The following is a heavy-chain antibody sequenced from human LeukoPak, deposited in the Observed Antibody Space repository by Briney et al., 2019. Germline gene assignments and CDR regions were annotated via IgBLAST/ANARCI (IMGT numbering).Heavy chain of an antibody. CDR3: AGDRYDSSGYYYLDAFDI. Sequence: ASVKVSCKASGYTFTSYGISWVRQAPGQGLEWMGWISAYNGNTNYAQKLQGRVTMTTDTSTSTAYMELRSLRSDDTAVYYCAGDRYDSSGYYYLDAFDIWGQGTMVTVSS. CDR2: ISAYNGNT. D-gene: IGHD3-22*01. CDR1: GYTFTSYG. J-gene: IGHJ3*02. V-gene: IGHV1-18*01.